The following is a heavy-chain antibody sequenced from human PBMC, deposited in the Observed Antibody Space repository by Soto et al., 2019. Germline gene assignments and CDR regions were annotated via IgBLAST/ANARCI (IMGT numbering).Heavy chain of an antibody. V-gene: IGHV1-18*01. CDR1: GYTFTSYG. J-gene: IGHJ4*02. CDR3: ARVQWEDDILTGTEWFDY. D-gene: IGHD3-9*01. CDR2: ISAYNGNT. Sequence: QVQLVQSGAEVKKPGALVKVSCKASGYTFTSYGISWVRQAPGQGLEWMGWISAYNGNTNYAQKLQGRVTMTTDTSTSTAYMELRSLRSDDTAVYYCARVQWEDDILTGTEWFDYWGQGTLVTVSS.